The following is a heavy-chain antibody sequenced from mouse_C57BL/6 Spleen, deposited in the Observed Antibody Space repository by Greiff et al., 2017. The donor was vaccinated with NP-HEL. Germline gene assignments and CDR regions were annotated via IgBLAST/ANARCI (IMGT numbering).Heavy chain of an antibody. CDR2: IDPETGGT. D-gene: IGHD1-1*01. CDR1: GYTFTDYE. J-gene: IGHJ2*01. Sequence: VKLVESGAELVRPGASVTLSCKASGYTFTDYEMHWVKQTPVHGLEWIGAIDPETGGTAYNQKFKGKAILTTDKSSSTAYMELRSLTSEDSAVYYCTTVLATDFDYWGQGTTLTVSS. CDR3: TTVLATDFDY. V-gene: IGHV1-15*01.